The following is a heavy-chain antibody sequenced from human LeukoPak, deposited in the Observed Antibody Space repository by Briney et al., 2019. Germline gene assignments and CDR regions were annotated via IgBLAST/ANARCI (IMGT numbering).Heavy chain of an antibody. CDR2: IYYSGST. J-gene: IGHJ3*02. V-gene: IGHV4-59*01. Sequence: KPSETLSLPCTVSGGSISSYYWSWIRQPPGKGLEWIGYIYYSGSTNYNPSLKSRVTISVDTSKNQFSLKLSSVTAADTAVYYCARDYDGDAFDIWGQGTMVTVSS. D-gene: IGHD3-22*01. CDR1: GGSISSYY. CDR3: ARDYDGDAFDI.